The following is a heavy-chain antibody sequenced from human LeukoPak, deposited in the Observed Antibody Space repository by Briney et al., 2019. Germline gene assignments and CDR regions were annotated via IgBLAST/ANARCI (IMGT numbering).Heavy chain of an antibody. CDR1: GFTFSSSA. Sequence: PGGSLRLSCAASGFTFSSSAMSWVRQVPGKGLEWVSGISASGGSTSYADSVRGRFTISRDNSKNTLYLQMNSLRAEDTAVYYCARDPGGGLDYWGQGTLVTVSS. D-gene: IGHD2-15*01. J-gene: IGHJ4*02. CDR3: ARDPGGGLDY. CDR2: ISASGGST. V-gene: IGHV3-23*01.